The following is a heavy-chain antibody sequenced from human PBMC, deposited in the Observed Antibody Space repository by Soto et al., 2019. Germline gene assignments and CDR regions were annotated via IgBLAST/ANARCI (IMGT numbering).Heavy chain of an antibody. V-gene: IGHV3-30*18. CDR2: ISQDGSNK. J-gene: IGHJ4*02. D-gene: IGHD6-19*01. Sequence: GGSLRLSCVVSGFTFGSYAMHWVRQAPGKGLEWVALISQDGSNKYSADSVKGRFTISRDNSKNTLYLQMNSLRAEDTAVYYCAKDYSSGWYDYFDYWGQGTLVTASS. CDR3: AKDYSSGWYDYFDY. CDR1: GFTFGSYA.